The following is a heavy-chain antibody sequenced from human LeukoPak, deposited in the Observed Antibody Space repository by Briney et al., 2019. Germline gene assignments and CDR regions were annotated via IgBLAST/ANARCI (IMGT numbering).Heavy chain of an antibody. CDR1: GFIFSSDY. V-gene: IGHV3-7*01. D-gene: IGHD2-15*01. CDR3: ARGVGDA. CDR2: INQDGSEK. J-gene: IGHJ3*01. Sequence: PGGSLRLSCAASGFIFSSDYMSWVRQVPGNGLDWVANINQDGSEKYYIDPVKGRFSISRDNAKDSLFLEMNSLRADDAAVYYCARGVGDAWGQGVMVTVSS.